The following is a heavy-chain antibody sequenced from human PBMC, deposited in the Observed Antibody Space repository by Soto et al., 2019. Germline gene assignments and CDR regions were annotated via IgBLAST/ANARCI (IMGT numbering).Heavy chain of an antibody. D-gene: IGHD3-22*01. V-gene: IGHV4-34*01. CDR1: GGSFSGYY. CDR2: INHSGST. CDR3: ARHLYDSSGYQDY. J-gene: IGHJ4*02. Sequence: SETLSLTCAVYGGSFSGYYWSWIRQPPGKGLEWIGEINHSGSTNYNPSLKSRVTISVDTSKNQFSLKLSSVTAADTAVYYCARHLYDSSGYQDYWGQGTLVTVSS.